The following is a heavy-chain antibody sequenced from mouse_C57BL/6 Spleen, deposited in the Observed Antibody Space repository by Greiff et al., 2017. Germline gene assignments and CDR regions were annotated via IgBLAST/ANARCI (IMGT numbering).Heavy chain of an antibody. J-gene: IGHJ1*03. Sequence: EVKLMESGPGLVKPSQSLSLTCSVTGYSITSGYYWNWIRQFPGNKLEWMGYISYDGSNNYNPSLKNRISITRDTSKNQFFLKLNSVTTEDTATDYCARERLLQYFDVWGTGTTVTVSS. CDR1: GYSITSGYY. CDR2: ISYDGSN. D-gene: IGHD2-3*01. CDR3: ARERLLQYFDV. V-gene: IGHV3-6*01.